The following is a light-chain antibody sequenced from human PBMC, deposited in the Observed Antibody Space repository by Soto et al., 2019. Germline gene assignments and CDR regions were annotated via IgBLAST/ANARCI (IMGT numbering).Light chain of an antibody. Sequence: DIHMTQSPSSLSASVADRVTISCRASQNIVGYLNWYQQTPGKAPKLLIYAASSLRSGVLSRFSGSGSGTDFNFTISSLQPEDFGTYYCQQSYVTPFTFGPGTQVDI. CDR3: QQSYVTPFT. CDR1: QNIVGY. V-gene: IGKV1-39*01. CDR2: AAS. J-gene: IGKJ3*01.